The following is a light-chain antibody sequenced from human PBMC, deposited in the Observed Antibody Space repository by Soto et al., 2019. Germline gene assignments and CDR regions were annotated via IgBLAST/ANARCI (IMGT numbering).Light chain of an antibody. J-gene: IGKJ1*01. V-gene: IGKV3-20*01. CDR1: QSVSSTY. Sequence: EIVLTQSPGTLSLSPGERATLSCRASQSVSSTYVAWYQQKSGQAPRPLIYGASSRATGIPDRFSGSGSGTDFTLTISRLEPEDFAVYYCHQYVSSWTFGQGTKVDIK. CDR2: GAS. CDR3: HQYVSSWT.